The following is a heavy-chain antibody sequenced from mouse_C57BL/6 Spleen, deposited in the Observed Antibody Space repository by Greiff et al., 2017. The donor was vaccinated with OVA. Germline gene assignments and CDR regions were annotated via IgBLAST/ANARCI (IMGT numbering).Heavy chain of an antibody. V-gene: IGHV1-50*01. CDR2: IDPSDSYT. CDR1: GYTFTSYW. Sequence: QVQLQQPGAELVKPGASVKLSCKASGYTFTSYWMQWVKQRPGQGLEWIGEIDPSDSYTNYNQKFKGKATLTVDTTSSTAYMQLSSLTSEDSAVYYCARSSYYYGSSHPYFDYWGQGTTLTVSS. CDR3: ARSSYYYGSSHPYFDY. J-gene: IGHJ2*01. D-gene: IGHD1-1*01.